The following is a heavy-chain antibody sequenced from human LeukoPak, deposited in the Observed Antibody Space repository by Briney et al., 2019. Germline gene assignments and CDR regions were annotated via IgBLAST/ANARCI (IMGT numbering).Heavy chain of an antibody. V-gene: IGHV4-39*07. CDR2: INHSGST. CDR3: ARFSSSWYSGYFQH. J-gene: IGHJ1*01. Sequence: ASETLSLTCTVSGGSISSGGYYWSWIRQPPGKGLEWIGEINHSGSTNYNPSLKSRVTISVDTSKNQFSLKLSSVTAADTAVYYCARFSSSWYSGYFQHWGQGTLVTVSS. D-gene: IGHD6-13*01. CDR1: GGSISSGGYY.